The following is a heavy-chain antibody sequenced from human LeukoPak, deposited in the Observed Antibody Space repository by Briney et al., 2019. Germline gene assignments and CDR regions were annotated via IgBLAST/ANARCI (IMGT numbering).Heavy chain of an antibody. CDR1: GFTFSSYS. CDR3: ARDIAAAGSWSDP. V-gene: IGHV3-21*01. J-gene: IGHJ5*02. CDR2: ISSSSSYI. D-gene: IGHD6-13*01. Sequence: GGSLRLSCAASGFTFSSYSMNWVRQAPGKGLEWVSSISSSSSYIYYADSVKGRFTISRDNAKNSLYLQMNSLRAEDTAVYYCARDIAAAGSWSDPWGQGTLVTVSS.